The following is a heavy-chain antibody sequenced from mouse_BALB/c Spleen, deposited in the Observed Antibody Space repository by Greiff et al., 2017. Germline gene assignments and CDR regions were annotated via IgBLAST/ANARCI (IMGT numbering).Heavy chain of an antibody. CDR3: ARSGYYGDYYAMDY. D-gene: IGHD2-13*01. Sequence: QVQLQQSGAELVRPGVSVKISCKGSGYTFTDYAMHWVKQSHAKSLEWIGVISTYYGDASYNQKFKGKATMTVDKSSSTAYMELAILTSEDSAIYYCARSGYYGDYYAMDYWGQGTSVTVSS. V-gene: IGHV1S137*01. CDR1: GYTFTDYA. CDR2: ISTYYGDA. J-gene: IGHJ4*01.